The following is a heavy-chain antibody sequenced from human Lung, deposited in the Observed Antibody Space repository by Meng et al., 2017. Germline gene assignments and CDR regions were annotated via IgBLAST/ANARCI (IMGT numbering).Heavy chain of an antibody. CDR3: ARGRRNEPLFDY. V-gene: IGHV1-69*13. CDR2: LIAVFDKT. Sequence: QVQLVQSGAEVKKPGSSVKVACKTSGGSFSTNTFSWERQAPGQGLEWMGGLIAVFDKTKAAQRFQDRVTFTADESTSTAYMELSSLTFDDTAVYFCARGRRNEPLFDYWGQGTLVTVSS. D-gene: IGHD1-14*01. J-gene: IGHJ4*02. CDR1: GGSFSTNT.